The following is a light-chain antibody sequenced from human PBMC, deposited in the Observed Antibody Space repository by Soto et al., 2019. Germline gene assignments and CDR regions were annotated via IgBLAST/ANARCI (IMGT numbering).Light chain of an antibody. J-gene: IGKJ5*01. CDR2: AAS. CDR3: QQLYTLPFT. V-gene: IGKV1-39*01. CDR1: QSISSY. Sequence: DIQLTQSPSSLSASVGARVTITCRASQSISSYLNWYQQKPGKAPKLLIYAASSLQSGVPSRFSGSGSGTEFTLTISGLLPEDFAAYHCQQLYTLPFTFGQGTRLEIK.